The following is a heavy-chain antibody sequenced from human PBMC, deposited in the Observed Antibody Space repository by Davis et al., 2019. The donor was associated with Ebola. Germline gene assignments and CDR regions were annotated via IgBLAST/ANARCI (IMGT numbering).Heavy chain of an antibody. Sequence: PGGSLRLSCAASGFTFSSYSMNWVRQAPGKGLEWVSSISSSTNYMYYADSVKGRFTISRDNAKNSLSLQMNSLRAEDTAVYYCAKDTNADSTGGDYWGQGTLVTVSS. D-gene: IGHD4-17*01. J-gene: IGHJ4*02. V-gene: IGHV3-21*01. CDR3: AKDTNADSTGGDY. CDR2: ISSSTNYM. CDR1: GFTFSSYS.